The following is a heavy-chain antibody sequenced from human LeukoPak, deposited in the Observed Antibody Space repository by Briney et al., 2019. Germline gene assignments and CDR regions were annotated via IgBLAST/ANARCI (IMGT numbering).Heavy chain of an antibody. V-gene: IGHV4-59*01. CDR3: ARGGIVGSRTNWFDP. J-gene: IGHJ5*02. CDR1: GGSIRSYY. D-gene: IGHD1-26*01. Sequence: SETLSLTCTVSGGSIRSYYWSWVRQPPGKGLECIGYIYYIGSTNYNPSLKSRVTISLDTSKSQFSLKLTSVTPADTAVYYCARGGIVGSRTNWFDPWGQGILVTVSS. CDR2: IYYIGST.